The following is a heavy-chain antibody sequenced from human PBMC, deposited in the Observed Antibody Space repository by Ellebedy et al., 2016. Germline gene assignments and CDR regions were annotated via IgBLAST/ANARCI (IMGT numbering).Heavy chain of an antibody. CDR1: GGSISSGSYY. CDR3: ARGVSTSLPGFDC. V-gene: IGHV4-61*01. CDR2: IYYSGST. J-gene: IGHJ4*02. D-gene: IGHD1-14*01. Sequence: SETLSLTXTVSGGSISSGSYYWSWLRQPPGKGLEWIGYIYYSGSTNYNPSLKSRVTISVDTSKNQFSLKLSSVTAADTAVYYCARGVSTSLPGFDCWGQGTLVTVSS.